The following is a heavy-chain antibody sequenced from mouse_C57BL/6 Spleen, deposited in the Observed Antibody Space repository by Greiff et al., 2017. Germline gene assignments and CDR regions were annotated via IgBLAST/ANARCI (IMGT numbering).Heavy chain of an antibody. CDR3: VRQGYYGGSAWFAY. J-gene: IGHJ3*01. D-gene: IGHD1-1*01. CDR2: IRSKSNNYAT. CDR1: GFSFNTYA. V-gene: IGHV10-1*01. Sequence: EVMLVESGGGLVQPKGSLKLSCAASGFSFNTYAMNWVRQAPGKGLEWVARIRSKSNNYATSYADSVKDRFTISRDDSESMLYLQMNNLKTEDTAMDECVRQGYYGGSAWFAYWGQGTLVTVSA.